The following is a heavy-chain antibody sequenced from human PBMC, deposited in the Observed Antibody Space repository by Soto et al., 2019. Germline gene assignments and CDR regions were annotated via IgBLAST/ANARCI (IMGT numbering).Heavy chain of an antibody. CDR2: VSSTGST. D-gene: IGHD3-10*01. CDR1: GASITQYY. J-gene: IGHJ6*02. Sequence: PSETLSLTCTVSGASITQYYWNWIRQSPGKGLEWIVSVSSTGSTVYNPSLTSRVTVSLDASKTQFSLNLSSVIASYIAVYYCARQIYGSDYFYGMDVWGQGTTVTVSS. V-gene: IGHV4-59*08. CDR3: ARQIYGSDYFYGMDV.